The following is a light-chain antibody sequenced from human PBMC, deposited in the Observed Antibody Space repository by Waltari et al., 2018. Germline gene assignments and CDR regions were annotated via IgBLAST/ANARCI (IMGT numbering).Light chain of an antibody. CDR2: EVS. V-gene: IGLV2-23*02. CDR1: SSDVGSYDL. CDR3: CSYAGSSTYVV. Sequence: QSALTQPASVSGSPGQSITISCTGTSSDVGSYDLVSWYQQHPGKAPKPMIYEVSKRPSGVSKRFSGSKSGNTASLTISGLQAEDEADYYCCSYAGSSTYVVFGGGTKLTVL. J-gene: IGLJ2*01.